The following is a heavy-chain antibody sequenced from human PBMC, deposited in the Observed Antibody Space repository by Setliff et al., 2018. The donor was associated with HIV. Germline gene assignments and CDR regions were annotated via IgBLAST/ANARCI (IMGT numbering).Heavy chain of an antibody. CDR1: GFNFDDHG. V-gene: IGHV3-20*04. J-gene: IGHJ4*02. D-gene: IGHD5-12*01. CDR3: ARGGYNYPFDY. CDR2: INSNGGST. Sequence: GESLTISCAASGFNFDDHGMNWVRQVPGKGLEWVSGINSNGGSTGYADSVKGRFTISRDNAKNSLYLQMSSLRAEDTAFYYCARGGYNYPFDYWGQGTLVTVSS.